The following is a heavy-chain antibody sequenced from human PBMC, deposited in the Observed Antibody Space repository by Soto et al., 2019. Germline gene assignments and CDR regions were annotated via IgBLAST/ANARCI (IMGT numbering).Heavy chain of an antibody. J-gene: IGHJ4*02. Sequence: ASVKVSCKASGYTFTSYGISWVRQAPGQGLEWMGWISAYNGNTNYAQKLQGRVTMTTDTSTSTAYMELRSLRSDDTAVYYCARVLRYFGWLSPPRVPFDYWGQGTLVTVSS. CDR2: ISAYNGNT. CDR3: ARVLRYFGWLSPPRVPFDY. CDR1: GYTFTSYG. V-gene: IGHV1-18*01. D-gene: IGHD3-9*01.